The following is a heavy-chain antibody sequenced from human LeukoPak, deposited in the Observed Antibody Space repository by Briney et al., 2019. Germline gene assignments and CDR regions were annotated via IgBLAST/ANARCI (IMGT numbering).Heavy chain of an antibody. Sequence: GASVKVSCKASGYTFTSHTVHWVRQAPGQRLEWMGWINAGNGNAKYSRKFQDRVTITRDTSASTAYMELSSLKSEDTAVYYCARDRLDGSGSLYYFDYWGQGTLVTVSS. V-gene: IGHV1-3*01. D-gene: IGHD3-10*01. CDR2: INAGNGNA. J-gene: IGHJ4*02. CDR3: ARDRLDGSGSLYYFDY. CDR1: GYTFTSHT.